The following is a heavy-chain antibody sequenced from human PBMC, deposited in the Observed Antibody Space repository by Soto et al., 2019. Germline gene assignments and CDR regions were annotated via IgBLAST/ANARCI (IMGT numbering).Heavy chain of an antibody. CDR1: GGSISSYY. Sequence: SETLSLTCTVSGGSISSYYWSWIRQPPGKGLEWIGYIYYSGSTNYNPSLKSRVTISVDTSKNQFSLKLSSVTAADTAVYYCARVNVDTAMAFDYSGQGTLVTVS. CDR3: ARVNVDTAMAFDY. D-gene: IGHD5-18*01. CDR2: IYYSGST. V-gene: IGHV4-59*01. J-gene: IGHJ4*02.